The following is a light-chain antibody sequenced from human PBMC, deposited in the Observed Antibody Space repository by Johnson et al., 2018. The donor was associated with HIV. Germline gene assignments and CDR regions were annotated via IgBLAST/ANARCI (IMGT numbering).Light chain of an antibody. J-gene: IGLJ1*01. Sequence: QSVLTQPPSVSAAPGQKVTISCSGSSSNIANNYISWYQQLPGAAPKLLIYETTKRPSGIPDRFSGSRSGTSATLGITGLQTGDEADYYCATCDNSLRVFGTGTKVTVL. V-gene: IGLV1-51*02. CDR2: ETT. CDR3: ATCDNSLRV. CDR1: SSNIANNY.